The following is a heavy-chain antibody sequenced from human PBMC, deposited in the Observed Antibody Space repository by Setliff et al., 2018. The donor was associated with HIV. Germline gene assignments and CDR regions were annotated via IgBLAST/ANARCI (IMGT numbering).Heavy chain of an antibody. CDR1: GGTFSSYA. V-gene: IGHV1-69*06. J-gene: IGHJ4*02. Sequence: SVKVSCKASGGTFSSYAISWVRQSPGQGLEWMGRIIPLFGTTNYAEKFQGKVTITADKSTRTVYMELSSLRSEDTAVYYCARGTRYNFWNIYYIPHEDFDYWGQGTLVTVSS. CDR3: ARGTRYNFWNIYYIPHEDFDY. D-gene: IGHD3-3*01. CDR2: IIPLFGTT.